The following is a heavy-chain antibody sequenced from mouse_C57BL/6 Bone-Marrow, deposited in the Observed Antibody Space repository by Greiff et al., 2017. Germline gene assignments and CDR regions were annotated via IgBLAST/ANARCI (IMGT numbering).Heavy chain of an antibody. CDR2: FYPGGGSI. D-gene: IGHD4-1*01. CDR3: TRHEETERAMDY. V-gene: IGHV1-62-2*01. CDR1: GYTFTEYT. J-gene: IGHJ4*01. Sequence: VQLQQSGAELVKPGASVKLSCKASGYTFTEYTIPWVKQRSGQGLEWIGWFYPGGGSIKYNEKFKDKATLTADKSSSTVYMELSRLTSEDSAVYCCTRHEETERAMDYWGQGTSVTVSS.